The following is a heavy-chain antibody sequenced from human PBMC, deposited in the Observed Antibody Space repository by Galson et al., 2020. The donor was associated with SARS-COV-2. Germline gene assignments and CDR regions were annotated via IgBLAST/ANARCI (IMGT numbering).Heavy chain of an antibody. CDR2: MYYSGGT. Sequence: SETLSLTCTVSGGSISSYYWTWIRQSPGKRLEWIGHMYYSGGTTYNPSLKSRVTTSVDTSKNQFSLKLSSVTAADTAVYFCARGVPSYPFYDMDVWGKGTTVTVSS. J-gene: IGHJ6*03. V-gene: IGHV4-59*13. CDR3: ARGVPSYPFYDMDV. D-gene: IGHD2-2*01. CDR1: GGSISSYY.